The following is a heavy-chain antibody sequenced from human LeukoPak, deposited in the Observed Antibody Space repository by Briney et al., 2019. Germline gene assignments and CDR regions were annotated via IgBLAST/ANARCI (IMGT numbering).Heavy chain of an antibody. CDR3: ARDRYYGSGSYYYFDY. CDR1: GFTFSTYG. D-gene: IGHD3-10*01. CDR2: ISSYSSTI. J-gene: IGHJ4*02. Sequence: PGGSLGLSCAGSGFTFSTYGMDWVRQAPGKGLEWVSYISSYSSTIYYADSVKGRFTISRDNAKSSLYLQMNSLRDEDTAVYYCARDRYYGSGSYYYFDYWGQGTLVTVSS. V-gene: IGHV3-48*02.